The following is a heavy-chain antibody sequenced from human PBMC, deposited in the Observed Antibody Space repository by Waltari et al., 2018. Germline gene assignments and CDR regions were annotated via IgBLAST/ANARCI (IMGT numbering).Heavy chain of an antibody. CDR1: GSTFTSYA. CDR3: ATARLSVGTYYFDY. CDR2: INAGNGNT. V-gene: IGHV1-3*01. Sequence: QVQLVQSGAEVKKPGASVKVSCKASGSTFTSYAIHWVRQAPGQRLEWMGWINAGNGNTKYSQKFQGRVTITRDTSASTAYMELSSLRSEDTAVYYCATARLSVGTYYFDYWGQGTLVTVSS. D-gene: IGHD1-1*01. J-gene: IGHJ4*02.